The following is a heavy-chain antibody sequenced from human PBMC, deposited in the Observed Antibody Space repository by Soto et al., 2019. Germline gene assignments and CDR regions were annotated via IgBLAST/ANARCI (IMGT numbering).Heavy chain of an antibody. D-gene: IGHD6-19*01. CDR2: IYYSGST. J-gene: IGHJ6*02. Sequence: QLQLQESGPGLVKPSETLSLTCTVSGGSISSSSYYWGWIRQPPGKGLEWIGSIYYSGSTYYNPSLKSRVTISVDTSKNQFSLTLSSVTAADTAVYYCAGFVAGTLPGYYYYGMDVWGQGTTVTVSS. CDR1: GGSISSSSYY. V-gene: IGHV4-39*01. CDR3: AGFVAGTLPGYYYYGMDV.